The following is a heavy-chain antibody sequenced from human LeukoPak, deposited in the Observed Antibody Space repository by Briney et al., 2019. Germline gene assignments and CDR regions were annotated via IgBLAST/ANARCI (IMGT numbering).Heavy chain of an antibody. V-gene: IGHV1-69*13. CDR2: IIPIFGTA. J-gene: IGHJ4*02. Sequence: SVKVSCKASGGTFSSYAISWVRQAPGQGLEWMGGIIPIFGTANYAQKFQGRVTITADESTSTAYMELSSLRSEDAAVYYCARGPPYYYDSSGYYPYWGQGTLVTVSS. CDR1: GGTFSSYA. D-gene: IGHD3-22*01. CDR3: ARGPPYYYDSSGYYPY.